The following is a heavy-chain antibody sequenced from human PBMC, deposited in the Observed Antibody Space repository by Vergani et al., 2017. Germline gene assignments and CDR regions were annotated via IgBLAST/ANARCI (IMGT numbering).Heavy chain of an antibody. J-gene: IGHJ6*02. CDR1: GFTFSSYS. V-gene: IGHV3-21*01. CDR2: ISSSSSYI. D-gene: IGHD3-10*02. CDR3: ARDGLLAGYYGRYYYSMDV. Sequence: EVQLVESGGGLVKPGGSLRLSCAASGFTFSSYSMNWVRQAPGKGLEWVSSISSSSSYIYYADSVKGRFTISRDNAKNSLYLQMNSLRAEDTAMYYCARDGLLAGYYGRYYYSMDVWGQGTTVTVS.